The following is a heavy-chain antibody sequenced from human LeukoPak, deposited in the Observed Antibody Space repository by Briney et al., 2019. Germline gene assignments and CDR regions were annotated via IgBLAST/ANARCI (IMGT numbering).Heavy chain of an antibody. V-gene: IGHV3-30-3*01. CDR2: ISYDGSNK. D-gene: IGHD3-3*01. Sequence: GGSLRLSCAASGFTFSSYAMHWVRQAPGKGLEGVAVISYDGSNKYYADSVKGRFTISRDNAKNSLYLQMNSLRAEDTPVYYCARDTYDFWSGYSPPSTGYYMDVWGKGTTVTVSS. CDR3: ARDTYDFWSGYSPPSTGYYMDV. J-gene: IGHJ6*03. CDR1: GFTFSSYA.